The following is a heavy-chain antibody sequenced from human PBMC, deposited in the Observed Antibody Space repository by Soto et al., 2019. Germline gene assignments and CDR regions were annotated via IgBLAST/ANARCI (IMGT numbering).Heavy chain of an antibody. D-gene: IGHD2-21*02. CDR3: AREDDGGDRDYYGLDV. V-gene: IGHV4-30-4*01. J-gene: IGHJ6*02. CDR2: ISYSGTT. CDR1: GGSISSDDYY. Sequence: SETLSLTCTVSGGSISSDDYYWSWIRQPPGKGPEWVGYISYSGTTDYNPSLKSRIAISLDTSKRQFSLKLTSVTAADTTVYFCAREDDGGDRDYYGLDVWGQGTTVTVSS.